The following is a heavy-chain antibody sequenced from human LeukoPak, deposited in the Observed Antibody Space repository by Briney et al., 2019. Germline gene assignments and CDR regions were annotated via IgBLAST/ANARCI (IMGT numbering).Heavy chain of an antibody. CDR3: ARDTAYTIFGVVIDYWYFDL. D-gene: IGHD3-3*01. CDR2: IYTSGST. Sequence: SETLSLTCTVSGGSLSSGSYYWSWIRQPAGKGLEWIGRIYTSGSTNYNPSLKSRVTISVDTSKNQFSLKLSSVTAADTAVYYCARDTAYTIFGVVIDYWYFDLWGRGTLVTVSS. V-gene: IGHV4-61*02. CDR1: GGSLSSGSYY. J-gene: IGHJ2*01.